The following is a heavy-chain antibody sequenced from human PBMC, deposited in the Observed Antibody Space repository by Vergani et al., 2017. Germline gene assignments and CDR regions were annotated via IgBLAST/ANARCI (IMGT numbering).Heavy chain of an antibody. CDR2: IGKDGINT. Sequence: QVQLVESARGVVQPGGYLRLSCAASGFTFSNFGMHWIRQAPGKGLEWLAYIGKDGINTRYRDAVKGRVTVSRDNSKELLYLQMDSLRSEDTALYYCAKYLRDSTDGLPDSWVPGTLVIVSS. J-gene: IGHJ4*02. CDR1: GFTFSNFG. D-gene: IGHD2-21*02. CDR3: AKYLRDSTDGLPDS. V-gene: IGHV3-30*02.